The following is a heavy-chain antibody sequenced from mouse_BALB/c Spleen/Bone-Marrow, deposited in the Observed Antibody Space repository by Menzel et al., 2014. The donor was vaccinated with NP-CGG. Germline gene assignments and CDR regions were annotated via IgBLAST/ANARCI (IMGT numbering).Heavy chain of an antibody. Sequence: EVHLVESGPELVKPGASVKISCKASGYSFTDYIMLWVKQSHGKSLEWIGNINPYYGSTSYNLKFKGKATLTVDKSSSTAYMQLNSLTSEDSAVYYCARSNDYDGETFDFWGQGTTLTVSS. J-gene: IGHJ2*01. D-gene: IGHD2-4*01. V-gene: IGHV1-39*01. CDR2: INPYYGST. CDR1: GYSFTDYI. CDR3: ARSNDYDGETFDF.